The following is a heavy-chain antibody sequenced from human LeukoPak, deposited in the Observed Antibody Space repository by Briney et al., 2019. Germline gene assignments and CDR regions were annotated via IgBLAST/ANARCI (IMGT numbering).Heavy chain of an antibody. V-gene: IGHV1-3*01. D-gene: IGHD3-10*01. CDR1: GYTFTSHA. CDR3: ARDELLWFGEDYYGMDV. Sequence: ASVKVSCKASGYTFTSHAMHWVRQAPGQRLEWMGWINAGNGNTKYSQKFQGRVTITRDTSASTAYMELSSLRSEDTAVYYCARDELLWFGEDYYGMDVWGKGTTVTVSS. CDR2: INAGNGNT. J-gene: IGHJ6*04.